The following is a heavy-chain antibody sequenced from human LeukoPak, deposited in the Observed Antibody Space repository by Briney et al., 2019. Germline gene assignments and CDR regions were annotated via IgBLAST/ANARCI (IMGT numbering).Heavy chain of an antibody. D-gene: IGHD6-13*01. V-gene: IGHV6-1*01. CDR3: ARAKGRSPLFDY. J-gene: IGHJ4*02. CDR2: TYYRSKWYN. Sequence: SQTLSLTCAISGDSVSSNSAAWNWIRQSPSRGLEWLGRTYYRSKWYNDYAVSVKGRIAINPDTSKNQFSLQLNSVTPEDTAVYYCARAKGRSPLFDYWGQGTLVTVSS. CDR1: GDSVSSNSAA.